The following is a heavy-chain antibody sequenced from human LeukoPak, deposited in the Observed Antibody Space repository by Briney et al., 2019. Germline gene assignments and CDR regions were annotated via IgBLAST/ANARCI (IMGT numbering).Heavy chain of an antibody. CDR1: GGSISSGNYY. V-gene: IGHV4-61*02. CDR3: ARVGLGRDKGAFDI. Sequence: SETLSLTCTVSGGSISSGNYYWSWIRQPAGKGLEWIGRIYTSGSTNYSPSLRSRVTISLDTSKSQFSLSAADTSTYYCARVGLGRDKGAFDIWGQGTMVTVSS. J-gene: IGHJ3*02. D-gene: IGHD3/OR15-3a*01. CDR2: IYTSGST.